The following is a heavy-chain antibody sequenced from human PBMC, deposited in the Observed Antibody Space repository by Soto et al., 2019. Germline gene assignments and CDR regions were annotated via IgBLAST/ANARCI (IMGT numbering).Heavy chain of an antibody. CDR1: GGSFSANY. V-gene: IGHV4-34*01. CDR3: ASARWDV. CDR2: IYQSGST. J-gene: IGHJ6*02. Sequence: QLQLQQWGAGLLKPSENLSLTCAVYGGSFSANYWSWVRQPPGKGLEWIGEIYQSGSTNYSPSLKSRVTISVDTSNKQFSLKLTSVTAADTAVYYCASARWDVWGQGTTVTVSS.